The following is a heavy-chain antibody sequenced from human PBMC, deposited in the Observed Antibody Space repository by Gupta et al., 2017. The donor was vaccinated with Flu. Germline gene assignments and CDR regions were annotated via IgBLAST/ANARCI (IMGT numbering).Heavy chain of an antibody. D-gene: IGHD6-6*01. CDR3: ARDLPRYSSSAPATRYYYYGMDV. V-gene: IGHV4-59*01. Sequence: QVQLQESGPGLVKPSETLSLTCTVSGGSISSYYWSWIRQTPGKGLEWIGYIYYSGSTNYNPSLKSRVTISVDTSKNQFSLKLSSVTAADTAVYYCARDLPRYSSSAPATRYYYYGMDVWGQGTTVTVSS. CDR2: IYYSGST. CDR1: GGSISSYY. J-gene: IGHJ6*02.